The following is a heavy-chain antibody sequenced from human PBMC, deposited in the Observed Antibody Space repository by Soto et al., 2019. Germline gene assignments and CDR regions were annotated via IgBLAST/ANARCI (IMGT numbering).Heavy chain of an antibody. CDR1: GFTFSSYG. D-gene: IGHD5-18*01. CDR3: AREGYSYGHNWFDP. J-gene: IGHJ5*02. CDR2: IWYDGSNK. Sequence: QVQLVESGGGVVQPGRSLRLSCAASGFTFSSYGMHWVRQAPGKGLEWVAVIWYDGSNKYYADSVKGRFTISRDNSKNTLYLQMNSLRAEDTAVYYSAREGYSYGHNWFDPWGEGTLVTVSS. V-gene: IGHV3-33*01.